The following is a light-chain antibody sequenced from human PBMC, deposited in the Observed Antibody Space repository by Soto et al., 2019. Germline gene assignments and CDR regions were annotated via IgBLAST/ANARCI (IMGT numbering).Light chain of an antibody. V-gene: IGKV1-12*02. CDR2: AAS. J-gene: IGKJ4*01. CDR3: LSGHSRP. CDR1: QGLSTY. Sequence: DIQMTQSPSSVSASVGDRVTITCRASQGLSTYLAWYQQKPGKAPKLLIYAASNLQSGVPSRFSGSGSGTDFTLTISSLQPGDFATYYCLSGHSRPFGGGTKVEIK.